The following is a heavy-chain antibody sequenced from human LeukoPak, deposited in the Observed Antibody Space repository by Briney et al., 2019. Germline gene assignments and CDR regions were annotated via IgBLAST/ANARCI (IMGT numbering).Heavy chain of an antibody. CDR3: ARKPSYGDYGGFDY. V-gene: IGHV4-34*01. Sequence: SETLSLTCAVYGGSFSGYYWSWIRQPPGKGLEWIGEINHSGSTNYNPPLKSRVTISVDTSKNQFSLKLSSVTAADTAVYYCARKPSYGDYGGFDYWGQGTLVTVSS. D-gene: IGHD4-17*01. CDR1: GGSFSGYY. J-gene: IGHJ4*02. CDR2: INHSGST.